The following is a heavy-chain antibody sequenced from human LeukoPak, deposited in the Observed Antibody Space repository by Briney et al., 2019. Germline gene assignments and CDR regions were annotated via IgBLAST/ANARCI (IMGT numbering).Heavy chain of an antibody. Sequence: PGGSLRLSCAASGFTFDDYGMSWVRQAPGKGLEWVSGINWNGDNTNYADSLKGRFTISRDNAKNSLYLQMNSLRAEDTALYYCARGSTHYDVLTDYHYYFDYWGQGTLVTVSS. D-gene: IGHD3-9*01. CDR3: ARGSTHYDVLTDYHYYFDY. CDR2: INWNGDNT. J-gene: IGHJ4*02. CDR1: GFTFDDYG. V-gene: IGHV3-20*04.